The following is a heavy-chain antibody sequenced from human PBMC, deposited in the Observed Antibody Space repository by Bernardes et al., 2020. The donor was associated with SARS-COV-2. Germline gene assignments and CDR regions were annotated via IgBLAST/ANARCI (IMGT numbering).Heavy chain of an antibody. CDR3: ARLRPGHY. J-gene: IGHJ4*02. D-gene: IGHD4-17*01. CDR2: INTSGRGP. Sequence: GGSLRLSCAASGFTFSTYTMSWVRQAPGKGLEWVSAINTSGRGPFYADSVKGRFTISRDDSRNTLYLQMNGLRVEDTALYYCARLRPGHYWGQGIQVTVSS. V-gene: IGHV3-23*05. CDR1: GFTFSTYT.